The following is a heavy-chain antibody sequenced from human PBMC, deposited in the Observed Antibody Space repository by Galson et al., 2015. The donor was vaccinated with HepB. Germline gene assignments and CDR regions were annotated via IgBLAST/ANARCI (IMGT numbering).Heavy chain of an antibody. CDR2: TSSDGRNK. CDR1: GFTFSTYS. J-gene: IGHJ4*02. Sequence: SLRLSCAASGFTFSTYSMNWVRQAPGKGLEWVAVTSSDGRNKYYGDSVKGRFTVSRDNPYSTLYLQMTNLRPEDTAMYYCARAWGYYESSDYWGQGTLITVSS. D-gene: IGHD3-22*01. CDR3: ARAWGYYESSDY. V-gene: IGHV3-30*03.